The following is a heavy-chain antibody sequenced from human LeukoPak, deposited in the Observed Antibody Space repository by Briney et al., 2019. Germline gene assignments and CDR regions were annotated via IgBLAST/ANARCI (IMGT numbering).Heavy chain of an antibody. V-gene: IGHV1-8*03. D-gene: IGHD5-18*01. CDR2: MNPDSGNT. J-gene: IGHJ5*02. CDR1: GYTFTSYA. Sequence: ASVKVSCKASGYTFTSYAMNWVRQAPGQGLEWMGWMNPDSGNTGYAQKFQSRVAFTRNTSISTAYMELSSLRSEDTAVYYCVRGGLYTYGFNWFDPWGQGTLVTVSS. CDR3: VRGGLYTYGFNWFDP.